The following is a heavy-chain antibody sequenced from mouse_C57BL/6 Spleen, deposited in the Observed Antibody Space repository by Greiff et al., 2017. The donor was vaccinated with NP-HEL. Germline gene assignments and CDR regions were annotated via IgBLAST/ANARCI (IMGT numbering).Heavy chain of an antibody. Sequence: EVKLVESGGDLVKPGGSLKLSCAASGFTFSSYGMSWVRQTPDKRLEWVATISSGGSYTYYPDSVKGRFTISRDNAKNTLYLQMSSLKSEDTAMYYCASHYYGSSYVDYWGQGTTLTVSS. D-gene: IGHD1-1*01. CDR2: ISSGGSYT. J-gene: IGHJ2*01. CDR3: ASHYYGSSYVDY. CDR1: GFTFSSYG. V-gene: IGHV5-6*01.